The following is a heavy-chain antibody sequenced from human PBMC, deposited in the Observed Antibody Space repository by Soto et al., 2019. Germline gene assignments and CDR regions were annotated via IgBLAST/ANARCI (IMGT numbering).Heavy chain of an antibody. CDR3: ARDLPGYYDSSGYLPFDY. J-gene: IGHJ4*02. V-gene: IGHV1-18*01. CDR2: ISAYNGNT. D-gene: IGHD3-22*01. CDR1: GYTFTSYC. Sequence: ASVNGSCKSSGYTFTSYCISWVRQAPGQGLEWMGWISAYNGNTNYAQKLQGRVTMTTDTSTSTAYMELRSLRSDDTAVYYCARDLPGYYDSSGYLPFDYWGQGTLVTVSS.